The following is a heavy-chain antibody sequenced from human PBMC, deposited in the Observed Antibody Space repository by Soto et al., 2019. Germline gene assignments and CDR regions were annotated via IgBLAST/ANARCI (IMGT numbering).Heavy chain of an antibody. J-gene: IGHJ6*02. Sequence: SETLSLTCTVSGGSISSGDYYWSWIRQPPGKGQEWIGYIYYSGSTYYNPSLKSRVTISVDTSKNQFSLKLSSVTAADTAVYYCACYFCGGDCYQPLDYYYGMDVWGQGTTVTVSS. V-gene: IGHV4-30-4*01. CDR2: IYYSGST. D-gene: IGHD2-21*02. CDR3: ACYFCGGDCYQPLDYYYGMDV. CDR1: GGSISSGDYY.